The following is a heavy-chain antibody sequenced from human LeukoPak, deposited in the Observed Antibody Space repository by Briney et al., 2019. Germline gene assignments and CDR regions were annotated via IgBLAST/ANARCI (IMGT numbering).Heavy chain of an antibody. Sequence: GGSLRLSCAASGFTFNSYGIHWVRQAPGKGLEWVAFIRYDGSNKYYADSVKGRFTISRDNSKNTLYLQMNSLRTEDTAVYYCAKDRKRSAITMIRGVRGYSYYYMDVWGKGTTVTTSS. D-gene: IGHD3-10*01. V-gene: IGHV3-30*02. J-gene: IGHJ6*03. CDR1: GFTFNSYG. CDR2: IRYDGSNK. CDR3: AKDRKRSAITMIRGVRGYSYYYMDV.